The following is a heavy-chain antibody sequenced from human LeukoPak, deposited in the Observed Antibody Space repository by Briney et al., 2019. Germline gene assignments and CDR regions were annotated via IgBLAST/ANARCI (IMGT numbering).Heavy chain of an antibody. Sequence: HPGGSLRLSCPASEFKFDTYGMHWVRQTPGKGLEYVSGISSDGLSTYYANSVKGRFTISRDNAKNTLYLQMGSLKTEDMAVYYCARSTDGSAHFDYWGQGTLVPVFS. CDR2: ISSDGLST. V-gene: IGHV3-64*01. D-gene: IGHD1-1*01. J-gene: IGHJ4*02. CDR1: EFKFDTYG. CDR3: ARSTDGSAHFDY.